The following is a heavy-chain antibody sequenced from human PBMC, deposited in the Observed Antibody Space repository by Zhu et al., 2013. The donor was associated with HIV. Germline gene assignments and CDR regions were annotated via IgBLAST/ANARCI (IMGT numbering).Heavy chain of an antibody. J-gene: IGHJ3*02. Sequence: QVQLVQSGAEVKKPGSSVKVSCKASGGTFSSYAISWVRQAPGQGLEWMGGIIPIFGTANYAQKFQGRVTITADKSTSTAYMELSSLRSEDTTVYYCARDGRGTTALTGVDAFDIVGPRDNGHRLF. CDR2: IIPIFGTA. V-gene: IGHV1-69*06. CDR3: ARDGRGTTALTGVDAFDI. CDR1: GGTFSSYA. D-gene: IGHD1-7*01.